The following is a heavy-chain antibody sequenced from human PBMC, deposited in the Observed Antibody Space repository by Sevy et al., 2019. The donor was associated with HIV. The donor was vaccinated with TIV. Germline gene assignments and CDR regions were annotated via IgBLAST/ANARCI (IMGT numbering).Heavy chain of an antibody. CDR2: INPNGGGT. D-gene: IGHD2-15*01. Sequence: ASVKVSCKASGYTFTGYYMHWVRQAPGQGLEWMGWINPNGGGTNYAQKFKGRVTMTRDTSTGTAYMELSRLGSDETAVYYCARERVYCSGGSCKPGGWFDPWGQGTLVTVSS. CDR3: ARERVYCSGGSCKPGGWFDP. V-gene: IGHV1-2*02. CDR1: GYTFTGYY. J-gene: IGHJ5*02.